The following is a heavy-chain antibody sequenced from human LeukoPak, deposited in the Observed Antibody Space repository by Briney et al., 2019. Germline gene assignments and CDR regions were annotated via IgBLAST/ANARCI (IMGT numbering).Heavy chain of an antibody. V-gene: IGHV3-64D*09. CDR1: GFTFSSYA. D-gene: IGHD1-26*01. CDR2: INDNGGRT. CDR3: LKDISGSYAFDY. Sequence: PGGSLRLSCSASGFTFSSYALHWVRQAPGKGLEYVSGINDNGGRTHYGDSVKGRFSISRDNSKNTLYLQMSTLRVEDTAVYYCLKDISGSYAFDYWGQGTLVTVSS. J-gene: IGHJ4*02.